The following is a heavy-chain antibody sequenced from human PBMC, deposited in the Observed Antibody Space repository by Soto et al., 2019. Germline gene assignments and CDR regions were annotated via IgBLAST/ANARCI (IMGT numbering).Heavy chain of an antibody. CDR2: IIPIFGTA. D-gene: IGHD2-8*01. CDR1: GGTFSSYA. J-gene: IGHJ6*02. V-gene: IGHV1-69*06. CDR3: ARDESMRRETDYYYGMDV. Sequence: SVKVSCKASGGTFSSYAISWVRQAPGQGLEWMGGIIPIFGTANYAQKFQGRVTITADKSTSTAYMELSSLRSEDTAVYYCARDESMRRETDYYYGMDVWGQGTTVTVSS.